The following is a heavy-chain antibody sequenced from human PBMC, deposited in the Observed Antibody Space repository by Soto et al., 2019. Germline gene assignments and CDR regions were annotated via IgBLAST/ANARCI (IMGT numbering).Heavy chain of an antibody. Sequence: ASVKVSCKASGYTFTSYDINWVRQATGQGLEWMGWMNPNSGNTGYAQKFQGRVTMARNTSISTAYMELSSLRSEDTAVYYCARGGVFFFAAPTNPFDYWGQGALVTVSS. D-gene: IGHD3-10*01. J-gene: IGHJ4*02. CDR3: ARGGVFFFAAPTNPFDY. V-gene: IGHV1-8*01. CDR1: GYTFTSYD. CDR2: MNPNSGNT.